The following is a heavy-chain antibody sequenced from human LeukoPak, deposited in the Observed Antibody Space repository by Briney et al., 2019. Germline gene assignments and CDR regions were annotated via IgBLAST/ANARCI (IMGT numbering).Heavy chain of an antibody. CDR1: GFTFINYA. Sequence: RTGGSLRLSCAASGFTFINYAMTWVRQAPGKGLEWVSSISGSGGSTYYADSVKGRFTISRDNSKDAMYLQMNSLRAEDTAKYYCAKDRNGSGRGLSHPFDYWGQGTLVTVSS. V-gene: IGHV3-23*01. D-gene: IGHD3-10*01. CDR2: ISGSGGST. CDR3: AKDRNGSGRGLSHPFDY. J-gene: IGHJ4*02.